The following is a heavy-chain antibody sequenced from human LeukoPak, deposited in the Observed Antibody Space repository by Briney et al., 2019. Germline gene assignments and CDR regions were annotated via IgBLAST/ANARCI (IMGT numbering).Heavy chain of an antibody. CDR2: FDPADGGP. J-gene: IGHJ4*02. CDR1: GYMFTELP. Sequence: ASVTVSCKVSGYMFTELPIHWVRQTPAIGLEWMGGFDPADGGPVYAKNFKDRLTMTEDTSTETAYMELRGLGSEDTAVYYCTAGPDCSSTSCLFEFWGQGTLVTVSS. V-gene: IGHV1-24*01. D-gene: IGHD2-2*01. CDR3: TAGPDCSSTSCLFEF.